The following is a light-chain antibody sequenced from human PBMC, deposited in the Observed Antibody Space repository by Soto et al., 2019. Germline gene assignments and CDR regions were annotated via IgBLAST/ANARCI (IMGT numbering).Light chain of an antibody. CDR2: EVS. CDR3: LQSTQLPWT. J-gene: IGKJ1*01. V-gene: IGKV2D-29*02. CDR1: QNLWHSDGRTF. Sequence: EIVLTQTPLSLSVTPGQPASISCKSSQNLWHSDGRTFLYWYLQKPGQSPQLLIYEVSNRLSGVPDRFSGSGSGTDFTLEVSRVEAEDVGIYYCLQSTQLPWTIGQGTKVEI.